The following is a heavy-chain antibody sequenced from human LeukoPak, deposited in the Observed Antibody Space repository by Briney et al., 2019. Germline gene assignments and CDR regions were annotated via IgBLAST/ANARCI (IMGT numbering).Heavy chain of an antibody. CDR1: GYRFTEYW. V-gene: IGHV5-51*01. D-gene: IGHD3-22*01. J-gene: IGHJ4*02. CDR3: AKLNYDSSGFKGRHFDY. Sequence: GESLKISCKASGYRFTEYWIAWVRQMPGIGLEWVGIILPGDSNARYRPSFQGHVTISVDKSITTAYLQWRSLKASDTAMYFCAKLNYDSSGFKGRHFDYWGQGTLVTVSS. CDR2: ILPGDSNA.